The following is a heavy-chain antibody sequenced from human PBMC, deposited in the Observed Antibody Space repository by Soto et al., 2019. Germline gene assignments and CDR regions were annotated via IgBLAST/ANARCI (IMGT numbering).Heavy chain of an antibody. CDR2: INTSCGST. CDR1: GYTFSFYY. D-gene: IGHD6-25*01. V-gene: IGHV1-46*01. J-gene: IGHJ6*02. CDR3: ARGGRHSNYYYYYGMDV. Sequence: ASVKVSCKAFGYTFSFYYIHWVRQAPGPGLEWMGVINTSCGSTTYAQKFQGRVTMTRDTSTSTVFMELSSLRSEDTAVYYCARGGRHSNYYYYYGMDVWGQGTTVTVSS.